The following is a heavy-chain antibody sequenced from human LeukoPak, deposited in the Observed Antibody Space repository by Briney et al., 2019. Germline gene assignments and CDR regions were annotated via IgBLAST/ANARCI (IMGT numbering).Heavy chain of an antibody. D-gene: IGHD3-10*01. V-gene: IGHV3-30*02. CDR2: IRYDGSNK. Sequence: GGSLRLSCAASGFTFSSYSMNWVRQAPGKGLEWVAFIRYDGSNKKYADSVKGRFTISRDNSKNTLYLEMNSLRAEDTAVYYCAKDQDYYGSGYYMDVWGKRTTVTISS. J-gene: IGHJ6*03. CDR1: GFTFSSYS. CDR3: AKDQDYYGSGYYMDV.